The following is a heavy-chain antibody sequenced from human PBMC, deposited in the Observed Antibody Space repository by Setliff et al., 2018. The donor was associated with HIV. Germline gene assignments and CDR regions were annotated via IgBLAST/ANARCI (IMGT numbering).Heavy chain of an antibody. D-gene: IGHD3-10*01. J-gene: IGHJ4*02. CDR2: INPSGVST. CDR3: ATDQISDGSGSYPKSYFDY. Sequence: ASVKVSCKASGYTLTSYHLHWVRQAPGQGLEWMGIINPSGVSTIYAQKFQGRVTMTEDTSTDTAYMELSSLRSEDTAVYYCATDQISDGSGSYPKSYFDYWGQGTLVTVSS. V-gene: IGHV1-46*01. CDR1: GYTLTSYH.